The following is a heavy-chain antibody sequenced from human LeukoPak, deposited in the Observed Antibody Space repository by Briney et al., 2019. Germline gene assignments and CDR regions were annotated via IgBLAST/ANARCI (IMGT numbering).Heavy chain of an antibody. CDR1: GGSISSGGYS. J-gene: IGHJ2*01. D-gene: IGHD4-17*01. Sequence: SQTLSLTCAVSGGSISSGGYSWSWIRQPPGKGLEWIGYTYHSGSTYYNPSLKSRVTISVDRSKNQFSLKLSSVTAADTAVYYCARAPPFDDYGDFNWYFDLWGRGTLVTVSS. CDR3: ARAPPFDDYGDFNWYFDL. V-gene: IGHV4-30-2*01. CDR2: TYHSGST.